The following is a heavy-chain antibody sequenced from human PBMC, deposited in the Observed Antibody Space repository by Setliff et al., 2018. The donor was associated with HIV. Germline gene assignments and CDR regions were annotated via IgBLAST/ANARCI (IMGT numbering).Heavy chain of an antibody. CDR2: IYYIGIT. CDR1: GDSISRSSYY. Sequence: PSETLSLTCTVSGDSISRSSYYWGWIRQPPGKGLEWIGNIYYIGITNYYPSLESRVTISVDTSKNQFSLKLTSMTAADTSVYYCACRYYDLWSNYYTGIPYWGQGTLVTVSS. V-gene: IGHV4-39*01. D-gene: IGHD3-3*01. CDR3: ACRYYDLWSNYYTGIPY. J-gene: IGHJ4*02.